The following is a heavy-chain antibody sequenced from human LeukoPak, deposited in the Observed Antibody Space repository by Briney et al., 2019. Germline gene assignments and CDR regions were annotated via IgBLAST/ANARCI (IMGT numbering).Heavy chain of an antibody. Sequence: GGSLRLSCAASGFTVSSNYMNWVRQAPGKGLEWVSVIYSGGSTYYADSVKGRFTISRDNSKNTLYLQMNSLRVEDTAVYYCARNPHYYSDSSGWFVNWGQGTLVTVSS. CDR3: ARNPHYYSDSSGWFVN. CDR1: GFTVSSNY. J-gene: IGHJ4*02. D-gene: IGHD3-22*01. CDR2: IYSGGST. V-gene: IGHV3-66*01.